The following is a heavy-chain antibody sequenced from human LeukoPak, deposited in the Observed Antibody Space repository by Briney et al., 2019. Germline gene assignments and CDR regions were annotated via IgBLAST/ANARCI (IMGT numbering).Heavy chain of an antibody. V-gene: IGHV4-34*01. CDR3: AAFSEIGLYWYFDL. D-gene: IGHD2-21*01. CDR2: INHSGST. J-gene: IGHJ2*01. CDR1: GGSFSGYY. Sequence: SETLSLTCAVYGGSFSGYYWSWIRQPPGKGLEWIGEINHSGSTNYNPSLKSRVTISVDTSKNQFSLKLSSVTAADTAVYYCAAFSEIGLYWYFDLWGRGTLVTVSS.